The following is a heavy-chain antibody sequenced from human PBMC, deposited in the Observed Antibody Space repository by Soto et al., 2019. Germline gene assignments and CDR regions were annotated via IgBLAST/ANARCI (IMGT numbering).Heavy chain of an antibody. CDR3: ARTYGRNFDY. J-gene: IGHJ4*02. CDR1: GGSISSYY. V-gene: IGHV4-59*01. D-gene: IGHD3-10*01. Sequence: PSETLSLTCTVSGGSISSYYWSWIRQPPGKGLEWIGYIYYSGSTNYNPSLKSRVTISVGTSKNQFSLKLSSVTAADTALYYCARTYGRNFDYWGQGTLVTVCS. CDR2: IYYSGST.